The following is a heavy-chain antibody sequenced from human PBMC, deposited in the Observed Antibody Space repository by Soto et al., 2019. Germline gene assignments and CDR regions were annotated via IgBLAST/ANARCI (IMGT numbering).Heavy chain of an antibody. CDR3: ARKANMDIVVVVAADGFDY. CDR2: ISAYNGKT. V-gene: IGHV1-18*01. CDR1: GYTFTSYG. D-gene: IGHD2-15*01. J-gene: IGHJ4*02. Sequence: ASVKVSCKASGYTFTSYGISWVRQAPGQGLEWMGWISAYNGKTNYAQKLQGRVTMTTDTSTSTAYMELRSLRSDDTAVYYCARKANMDIVVVVAADGFDYWGQGTLVTVSS.